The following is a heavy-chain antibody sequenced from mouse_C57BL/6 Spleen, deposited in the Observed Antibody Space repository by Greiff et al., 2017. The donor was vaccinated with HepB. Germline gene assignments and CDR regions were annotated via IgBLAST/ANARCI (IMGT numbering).Heavy chain of an antibody. CDR3: ASERDNDDGVGGMDY. J-gene: IGHJ3*01. CDR2: IYPGSGST. D-gene: IGHD2-4*01. Sequence: QVQLQQPGAELVKPGASVKMSCKASGYTFTSYWITWVKQRPGQGLEWIGDIYPGSGSTNYNEKFKSKATLTVDTSSSTAYMQLSSLTSKDSAVYYWASERDNDDGVGGMDYWGQGTLVTVSA. V-gene: IGHV1-55*01. CDR1: GYTFTSYW.